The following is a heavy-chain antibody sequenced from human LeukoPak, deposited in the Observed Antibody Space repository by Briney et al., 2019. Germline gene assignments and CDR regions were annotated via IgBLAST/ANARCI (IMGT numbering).Heavy chain of an antibody. J-gene: IGHJ4*02. V-gene: IGHV3-30*03. D-gene: IGHD6-19*01. CDR1: GFNFRSYG. CDR2: ISYDGGNQ. CDR3: ARDPGSGWYPTSVPDY. Sequence: GGSLRLSCAASGFNFRSYGMHWVRQVPGKGLEWVAGISYDGGNQYYGDSVRGRFTISRDNSKNTLHLQMNSLRAEDTAVYYCARDPGSGWYPTSVPDYWGQGTLVTVSS.